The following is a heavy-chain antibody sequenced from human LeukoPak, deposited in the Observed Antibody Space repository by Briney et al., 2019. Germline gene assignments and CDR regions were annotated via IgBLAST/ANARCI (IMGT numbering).Heavy chain of an antibody. CDR3: AREYSSSSGKALDF. D-gene: IGHD6-6*01. CDR2: IYTSGST. CDR1: SGSLGSYY. V-gene: IGHV4-4*07. Sequence: SETLSLTCTVSSGSLGSYYWNWLRQPAGKGLEWIGHIYTSGSTNYNPSLKSRVTMSVDTSKNQFSLKLNSVTAADTAFYYCAREYSSSSGKALDFWGQGTLVTVSS. J-gene: IGHJ4*02.